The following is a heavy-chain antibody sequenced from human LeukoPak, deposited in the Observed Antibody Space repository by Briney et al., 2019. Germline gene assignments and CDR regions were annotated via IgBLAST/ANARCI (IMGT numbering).Heavy chain of an antibody. D-gene: IGHD4-23*01. CDR3: ARAHGGNSYDY. Sequence: GGSLRLSCAASGFTFSSYAMHWVRQAPGKGLEWVAVISYDGSNKYYADSVKGRFTISRDNSKNTLYLQMNSLRAEDTAVYYCARAHGGNSYDYWGQGTLVTVSS. CDR2: ISYDGSNK. CDR1: GFTFSSYA. V-gene: IGHV3-30-3*01. J-gene: IGHJ4*02.